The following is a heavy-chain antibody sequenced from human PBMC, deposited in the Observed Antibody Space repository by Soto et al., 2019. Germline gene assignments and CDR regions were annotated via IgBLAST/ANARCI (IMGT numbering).Heavy chain of an antibody. V-gene: IGHV3-21*01. Sequence: EVQLVESGGGLVKPGGSPRLSCAASGFTFSSYSMNWFRQAPGKGLEWVSSSSSSSSYIYYADSVKGRFTISRDNDKKSLVLQMNSLRAEYTAVYYCAREKAIAVLDYYFWSGYPKDFGYWGQGTLVTVS. J-gene: IGHJ4*02. CDR1: GFTFSSYS. CDR3: AREKAIAVLDYYFWSGYPKDFGY. D-gene: IGHD3-3*01. CDR2: SSSSSSYI.